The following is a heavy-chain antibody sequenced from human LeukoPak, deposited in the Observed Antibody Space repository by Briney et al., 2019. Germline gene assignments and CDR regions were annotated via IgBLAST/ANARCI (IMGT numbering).Heavy chain of an antibody. J-gene: IGHJ6*02. V-gene: IGHV3-66*01. D-gene: IGHD3-9*01. CDR3: ASGVYYDILTGYSFYGMDV. CDR2: IYSGGST. CDR1: GFTVSSNY. Sequence: GGSLRLSCAASGFTVSSNYMSWVRQAPGQGLEWVSVIYSGGSTYYADSVKGRFTISRDNSKNTLYLQMNSLRAEDTAVYYCASGVYYDILTGYSFYGMDVWGQGTTVTVSS.